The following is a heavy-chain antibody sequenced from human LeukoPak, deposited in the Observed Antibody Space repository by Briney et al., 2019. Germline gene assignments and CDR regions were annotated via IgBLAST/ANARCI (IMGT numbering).Heavy chain of an antibody. D-gene: IGHD3-22*01. CDR1: GGSVSSGISY. V-gene: IGHV4-61*01. CDR2: ISDSGGS. J-gene: IGHJ3*02. Sequence: SETLSLTCSVSGGSVSSGISYWSWIRQPPGEGLEWIAYISDSGGSDYNPSLRGRVTISLDTSKNQFSLRLTSVTAADTAVYYCARDPRAYDSRGYYHHDAFDIWGQGTMVTVSS. CDR3: ARDPRAYDSRGYYHHDAFDI.